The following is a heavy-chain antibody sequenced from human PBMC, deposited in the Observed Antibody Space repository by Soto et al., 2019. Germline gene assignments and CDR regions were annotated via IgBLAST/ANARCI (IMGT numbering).Heavy chain of an antibody. V-gene: IGHV5-10-1*03. D-gene: IGHD1-26*01. Sequence: VQVVQSGAEVKKPGESLRISCKGSGYSFSSYWITWVRQMPGKGLEWMGRIDPSNSYTSYSPSFQGHVTISADKSISTAYLQWSSLRASDTAMYYCARHYRSYSGSPFDYWGQGTLVTVSS. CDR3: ARHYRSYSGSPFDY. CDR1: GYSFSSYW. J-gene: IGHJ4*02. CDR2: IDPSNSYT.